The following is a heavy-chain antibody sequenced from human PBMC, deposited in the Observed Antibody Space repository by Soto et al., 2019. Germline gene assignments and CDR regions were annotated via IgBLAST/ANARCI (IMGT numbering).Heavy chain of an antibody. CDR2: IIPIFGTA. D-gene: IGHD7-27*01. V-gene: IGHV1-69*13. CDR1: GGTFSGYA. Sequence: YSVKVACKASGGTFSGYAMSLVRQAPGQGLEWMGGIIPIFGTANYAQKLQGRVTINEDESTSTAYMELTSLTSEDTAVYYCPSVTGDIDYWGQGTLVTVPS. CDR3: PSVTGDIDY. J-gene: IGHJ4*02.